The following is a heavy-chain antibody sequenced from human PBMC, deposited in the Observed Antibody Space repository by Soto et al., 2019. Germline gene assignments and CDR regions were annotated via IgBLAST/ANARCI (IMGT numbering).Heavy chain of an antibody. Sequence: SQTLALTCAISGYSVSSNTAAWNWIRSSPSRGVEWLGRTYYRSNWRHDYAVSVKSRITVNPDTSKNHFSLQLNSVTPDDTAPYYCASGVPGSGLELWGQAALVTVSA. CDR3: ASGVPGSGLEL. CDR1: GYSVSSNTAA. J-gene: IGHJ4*02. V-gene: IGHV6-1*01. CDR2: TYYRSNWRH. D-gene: IGHD6-19*01.